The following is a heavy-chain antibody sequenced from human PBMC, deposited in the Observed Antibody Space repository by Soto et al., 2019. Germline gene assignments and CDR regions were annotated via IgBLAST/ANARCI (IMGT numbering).Heavy chain of an antibody. CDR2: ISSSSSTI. V-gene: IGHV3-48*02. CDR3: ARDALYPRWELGGFDY. J-gene: IGHJ4*02. CDR1: GFTFSSYS. Sequence: GGSLRLSCAASGFTFSSYSMNWVRQAPGKGLEWVSYISSSSSTIYYADSVKGRFTISRDNAKNSLYLQMNSLRDEDTAVYYCARDALYPRWELGGFDYWGQGTLVTVSS. D-gene: IGHD1-26*01.